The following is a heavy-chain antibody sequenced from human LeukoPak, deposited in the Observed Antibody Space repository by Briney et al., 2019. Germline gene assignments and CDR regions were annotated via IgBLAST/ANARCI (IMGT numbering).Heavy chain of an antibody. D-gene: IGHD6-13*01. CDR1: GGSISSYY. Sequence: SSETLSLTCTVSGGSISSYYWSWIRQPPGKGLEWIGYIYYSGSTNYNPSLKSRVTISVDTSKNQFSLKLSSVTAADTAVYYCATTNDIAAAGGFDYWGQGALVTVSS. CDR2: IYYSGST. J-gene: IGHJ4*02. V-gene: IGHV4-59*01. CDR3: ATTNDIAAAGGFDY.